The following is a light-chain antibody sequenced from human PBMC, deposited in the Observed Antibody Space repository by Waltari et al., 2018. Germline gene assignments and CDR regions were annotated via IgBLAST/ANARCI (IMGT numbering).Light chain of an antibody. J-gene: IGLJ3*02. CDR3: QSYDISLSGWV. CDR2: GSI. CDR1: SSNIGAAYH. V-gene: IGLV1-40*01. Sequence: QSVLTPPPAVSGAPGQRVSIFCAGSSSNIGAAYHVNWYQQLPGTAPKLLIYGSINRPSGVPDRFSGSRSDTSASLAITGLQAEDEADYYCQSYDISLSGWVFGGGTKLTVL.